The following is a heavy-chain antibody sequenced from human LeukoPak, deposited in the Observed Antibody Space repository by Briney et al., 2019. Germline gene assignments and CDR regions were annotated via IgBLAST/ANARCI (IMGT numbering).Heavy chain of an antibody. Sequence: GGSLRLSCAASGFTFSSYAMSWVRQAPGKGLEWVSVIYSGGSTYYADSVKGRFTISRDNSKNTLYLQMNSLRAEDTAVYYCARDYGLGPDYGDHYYYYYYGMDVWGQGTTVTVSS. V-gene: IGHV3-53*01. J-gene: IGHJ6*02. CDR2: IYSGGST. CDR1: GFTFSSYA. CDR3: ARDYGLGPDYGDHYYYYYYGMDV. D-gene: IGHD4-17*01.